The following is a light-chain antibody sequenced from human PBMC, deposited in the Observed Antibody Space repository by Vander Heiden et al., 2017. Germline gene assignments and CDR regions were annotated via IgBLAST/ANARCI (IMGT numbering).Light chain of an antibody. Sequence: DFVMTQSPLSLPVPPREPASIPCRSSQSLLHSNGYNYLDWYVQKPGQSPQLLISLGSNRASGVPDRFSGSGSGTDFTLKISRVEAEDVGVYYCMQALQTPLTFGGGTRVEIK. V-gene: IGKV2-28*01. CDR3: MQALQTPLT. CDR2: LGS. CDR1: QSLLHSNGYNY. J-gene: IGKJ4*01.